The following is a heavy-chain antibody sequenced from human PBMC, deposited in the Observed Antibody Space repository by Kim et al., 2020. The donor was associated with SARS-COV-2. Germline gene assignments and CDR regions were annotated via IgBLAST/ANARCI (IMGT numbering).Heavy chain of an antibody. V-gene: IGHV3-23*01. CDR1: GFTVNNFA. CDR3: AKAQPLSSGWYVFEG. J-gene: IGHJ4*02. CDR2: DPGGGGRT. D-gene: IGHD6-19*01. Sequence: GGSLRLSCGASGFTVNNFAMSWVRQAPGKGLEWVSTDPGGGGRTFYADSVKGRFTISRDNSKNTVFLQMNSVRAEDTAVYYCAKAQPLSSGWYVFEGCGQGTLVTVSS.